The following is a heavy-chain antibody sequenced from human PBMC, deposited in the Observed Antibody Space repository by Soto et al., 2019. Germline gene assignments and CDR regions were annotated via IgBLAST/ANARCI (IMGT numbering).Heavy chain of an antibody. CDR1: GYTFTSYA. Sequence: ASVKVSCKASGYTFTSYAMHWVRQAPGQRLEWMGWINAGNGNTKYSQKYQGRVTITRDTSASTAYMELSSLRSEDTAVYYCARSIVVVTALDYWGQGTLVTVS. V-gene: IGHV1-3*01. CDR2: INAGNGNT. J-gene: IGHJ4*02. CDR3: ARSIVVVTALDY. D-gene: IGHD2-21*02.